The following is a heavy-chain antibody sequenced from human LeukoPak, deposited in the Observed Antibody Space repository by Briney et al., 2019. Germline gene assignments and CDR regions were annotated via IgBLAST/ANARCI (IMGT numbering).Heavy chain of an antibody. V-gene: IGHV4-34*01. D-gene: IGHD3-22*01. J-gene: IGHJ4*02. CDR1: GGSFSGYY. CDR2: INHSGRT. CDR3: ARNNYYDSSGYWNY. Sequence: SETLSLTCAVDGGSFSGYYWSWIRQPPGKGLEWIGEINHSGRTNYNPSLKSRVTISVDTSKNQFSLKLSSVTAADTAVYYCARNNYYDSSGYWNYWGQGTLVTVSS.